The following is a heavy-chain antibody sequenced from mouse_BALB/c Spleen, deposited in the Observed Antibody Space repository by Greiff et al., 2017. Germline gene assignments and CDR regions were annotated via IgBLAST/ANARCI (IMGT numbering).Heavy chain of an antibody. J-gene: IGHJ2*01. Sequence: EVQLQESGAELVKPGASVKLSCTASGFNIKDTYMHWVKQRPEQGLEWIGRIDPANGNTKYDPKFQGKATITADTSSNTAYLQLSSLTSEDTAVYYCARKGDGNFFDYWGQGTTLTVSS. V-gene: IGHV14-3*02. CDR3: ARKGDGNFFDY. D-gene: IGHD2-1*01. CDR1: GFNIKDTY. CDR2: IDPANGNT.